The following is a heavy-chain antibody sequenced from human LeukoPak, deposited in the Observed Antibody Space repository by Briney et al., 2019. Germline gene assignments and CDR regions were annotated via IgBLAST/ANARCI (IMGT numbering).Heavy chain of an antibody. CDR1: GFTFSSYE. V-gene: IGHV3-48*03. J-gene: IGHJ6*03. D-gene: IGHD1-26*01. CDR3: ARGPASPVGATDRYYMDV. CDR2: ISSSGSTI. Sequence: GGSLRLSCAASGFTFSSYEMNWVRQAPAKGLEWVSYISSSGSTIYYADSVKGRFTISRDNAKNSLYLQMNSLRAEDTAVYYCARGPASPVGATDRYYMDVWGKGTTVTVSS.